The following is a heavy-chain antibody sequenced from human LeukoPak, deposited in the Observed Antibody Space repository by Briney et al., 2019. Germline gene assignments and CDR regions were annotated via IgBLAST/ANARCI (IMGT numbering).Heavy chain of an antibody. D-gene: IGHD6-19*01. V-gene: IGHV3-49*04. Sequence: GGSLRLSCTTSGFTFRDYAMSWVRQAPGKGLEWPGFIRSKNFGGTTDYAASVKGRITISRDDSKSIVYLQMNGLKTEDTAVYYCTRPVAGYFFEYWGQGTLVTVSS. CDR2: IRSKNFGGTT. CDR3: TRPVAGYFFEY. CDR1: GFTFRDYA. J-gene: IGHJ4*02.